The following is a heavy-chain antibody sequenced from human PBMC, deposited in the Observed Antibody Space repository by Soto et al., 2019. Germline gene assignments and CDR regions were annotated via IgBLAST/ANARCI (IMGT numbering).Heavy chain of an antibody. CDR1: GFTFSSYA. V-gene: IGHV3-23*01. CDR3: AKDRGESVHYDAFDI. J-gene: IGHJ3*02. D-gene: IGHD1-1*01. Sequence: GGSLRLSCAASGFTFSSYAMHWVRQAPGKGLEWVSAISGSGGSTYYADSVKGRFTISRDNSKNTLYLQMNSLRAEDTAVYYCAKDRGESVHYDAFDIWGQGTMVTVSS. CDR2: ISGSGGST.